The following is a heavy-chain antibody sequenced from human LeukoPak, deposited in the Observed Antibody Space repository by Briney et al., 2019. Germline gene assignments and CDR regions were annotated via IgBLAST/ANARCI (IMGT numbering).Heavy chain of an antibody. CDR1: GYTFTGYY. J-gene: IGHJ4*02. CDR2: INPNSGGT. D-gene: IGHD5-12*01. V-gene: IGHV1-2*02. Sequence: ASVKASCKASGYTFTGYYMHWVRQAPGQGLEWMGWINPNSGGTNYAQKFQGRVTMTRDTSISTAYMELSRLRSDDTAVYYCAKDTSGIGGYSGIFDYWGKGTLVTVSS. CDR3: AKDTSGIGGYSGIFDY.